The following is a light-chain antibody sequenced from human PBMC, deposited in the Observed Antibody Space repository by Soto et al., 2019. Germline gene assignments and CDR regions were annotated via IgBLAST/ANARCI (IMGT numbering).Light chain of an antibody. V-gene: IGKV1-5*01. J-gene: IGKJ1*01. CDR1: QSISSW. CDR2: DAS. Sequence: DIQMAQAPSTRCASVRDRVTITCRASQSISSWLAWYQQKPGKAPKLLIYDASSLDSGVPSRFSGSGSGTEFTLTISSLQSDDFATYYCQHYNSYSGTFGQGTKVDIK. CDR3: QHYNSYSGT.